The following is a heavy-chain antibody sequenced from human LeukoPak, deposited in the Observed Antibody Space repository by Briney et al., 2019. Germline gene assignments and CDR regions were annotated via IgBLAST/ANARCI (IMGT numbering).Heavy chain of an antibody. CDR3: AAYSSGPSPFDC. D-gene: IGHD6-19*01. CDR2: ISYDGSNK. Sequence: PGRSLRLSCAASGFTFSSYAMHWVRQAPGKGLEWVAVISYDGSNKYYADSVKGRFTISRDNSKNTLYLQMNSLRAEDTAVYYCAAYSSGPSPFDCWGQGTLVTVSS. J-gene: IGHJ4*02. V-gene: IGHV3-30*04. CDR1: GFTFSSYA.